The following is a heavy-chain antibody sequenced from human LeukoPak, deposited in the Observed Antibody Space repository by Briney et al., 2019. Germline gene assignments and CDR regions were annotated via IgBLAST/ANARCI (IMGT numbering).Heavy chain of an antibody. CDR2: IDPSDSET. CDR1: GYSFTSYW. D-gene: IGHD5-18*01. CDR3: ARQTAMGRSGDY. V-gene: IGHV5-51*01. J-gene: IGHJ4*02. Sequence: GESLKISCQASGYSFTSYWIGWVRQMPGKGLEWMGIIDPSDSETRYTPSFQGQVTISVDKSLTTADLQWNNLKASDTAMYYCARQTAMGRSGDYWGQGTLVTVSS.